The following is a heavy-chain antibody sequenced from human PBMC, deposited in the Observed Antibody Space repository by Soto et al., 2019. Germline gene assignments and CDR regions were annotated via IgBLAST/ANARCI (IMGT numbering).Heavy chain of an antibody. CDR3: ARKQWVVPNWFDP. J-gene: IGHJ5*02. CDR1: GGSISSSYW. V-gene: IGHV4-4*02. D-gene: IGHD6-19*01. CDR2: MYHSGST. Sequence: QVQLQESGPGLVKPSGTLSLTCAVSGGSISSSYWWSCVRQPPGKGLEWIDEMYHSGSTNYNPSLKNRVTMLVDKSKNQFSLRVSSVTAADTAVYYCARKQWVVPNWFDPWGQGILVTVSS.